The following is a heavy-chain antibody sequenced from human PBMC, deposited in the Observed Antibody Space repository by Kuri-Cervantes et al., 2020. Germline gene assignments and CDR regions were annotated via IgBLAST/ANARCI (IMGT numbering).Heavy chain of an antibody. CDR3: ATHYELVDIVATTGFDY. Sequence: GSLRLSCAVYGGSFSGYYWGWIRQPPGKGLEWIGSIYYSGSTYYNPSLKSRVTISVDTSKNQFSLKLSSVTAADTAVYYCATHYELVDIVATTGFDYWGQGTLVTVSS. V-gene: IGHV4-34*01. D-gene: IGHD5-12*01. CDR1: GGSFSGYY. J-gene: IGHJ4*02. CDR2: IYYSGST.